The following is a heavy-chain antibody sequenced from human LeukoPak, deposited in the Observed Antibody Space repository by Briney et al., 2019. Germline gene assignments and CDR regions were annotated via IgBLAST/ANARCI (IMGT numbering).Heavy chain of an antibody. CDR1: GFTFSNYA. V-gene: IGHV3-23*01. CDR2: ISGSGGST. D-gene: IGHD6-19*01. CDR3: AKGGSGWYRGYFQH. J-gene: IGHJ1*01. Sequence: PGGSLRLSCAASGFTFSNYAMSWVRQAPGKGLEWVSGISGSGGSTDYADSVKGRFTISRDNSKNTLYLQTNSLRAEDTAVYYCAKGGSGWYRGYFQHWGQGTLVTVSS.